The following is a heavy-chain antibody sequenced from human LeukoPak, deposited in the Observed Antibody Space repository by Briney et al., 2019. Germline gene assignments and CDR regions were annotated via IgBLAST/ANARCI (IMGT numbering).Heavy chain of an antibody. V-gene: IGHV4-4*07. CDR1: GGSISSFY. CDR2: IYITGST. Sequence: SETLSLTCTVSGGSISSFYWSWIRRPAGKGLEWIGHIYITGSTNYNPSLKSRVTMSVDTSKNQFSLKLSSVTAADTAVYYCARVQPVLRYFVGWFDPWGQGTLVTVSS. J-gene: IGHJ5*02. D-gene: IGHD3-9*01. CDR3: ARVQPVLRYFVGWFDP.